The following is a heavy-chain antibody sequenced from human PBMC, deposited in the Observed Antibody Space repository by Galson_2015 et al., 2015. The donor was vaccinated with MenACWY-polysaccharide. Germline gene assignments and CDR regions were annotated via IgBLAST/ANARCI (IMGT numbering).Heavy chain of an antibody. J-gene: IGHJ6*02. V-gene: IGHV3-23*01. CDR2: ISGSGGST. D-gene: IGHD5-12*01. CDR1: GFTFSRFA. CDR3: AKPLVDIVASGYAMDV. Sequence: SLRLSCAVSGFTFSRFAMSWVRQAPGKWLEWVSGISGSGGSTYYADSVKGRITISRDNSKNTLYLQMNSLRAEDTAVYYCAKPLVDIVASGYAMDVRGQGTTVTVSS.